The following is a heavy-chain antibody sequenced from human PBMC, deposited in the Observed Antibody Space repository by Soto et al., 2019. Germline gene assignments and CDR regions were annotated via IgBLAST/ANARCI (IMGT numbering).Heavy chain of an antibody. Sequence: SETLSLTCTVSGGSVSSGSYYWSWIRQPPGKGLEWIGYIYYSGSTNYNPSLKSRVTISVDTSKNQFSLKLTSVTAADTAVYYSGRASKRGYSGYDKRDYWGQGTLVNVSS. V-gene: IGHV4-61*01. CDR3: GRASKRGYSGYDKRDY. J-gene: IGHJ4*02. CDR2: IYYSGST. D-gene: IGHD5-12*01. CDR1: GGSVSSGSYY.